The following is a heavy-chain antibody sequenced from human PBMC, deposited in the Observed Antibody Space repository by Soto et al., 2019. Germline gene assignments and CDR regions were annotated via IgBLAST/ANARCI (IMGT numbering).Heavy chain of an antibody. J-gene: IGHJ4*02. V-gene: IGHV1-69*13. CDR2: IIPIFGTA. CDR3: AREVGATHFDY. Sequence: ASVKVCCKASGGTFSSYAISWVRQAPGQGLEWMGGIIPIFGTANYAQKFQGRVTITADESTSTAYMELRSLRSEDTAVYYCAREVGATHFDYWGQGTLVTVSS. CDR1: GGTFSSYA. D-gene: IGHD1-26*01.